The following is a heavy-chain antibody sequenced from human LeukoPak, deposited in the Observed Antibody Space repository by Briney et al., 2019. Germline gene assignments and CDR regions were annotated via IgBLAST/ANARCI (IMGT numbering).Heavy chain of an antibody. V-gene: IGHV3-30*02. J-gene: IGHJ4*02. CDR1: GFSFSSFG. D-gene: IGHD1-26*01. CDR2: IRYDGSKK. CDR3: AREFGWELPGFDY. Sequence: GGSLRLSCAASGFSFSSFGMHWVRQAPGKGLDWVAFIRYDGSKKYYADSVKGRFTISRDSSKNTLYLQMNSLRAEDTAVYYCAREFGWELPGFDYWGQGTLVTVSS.